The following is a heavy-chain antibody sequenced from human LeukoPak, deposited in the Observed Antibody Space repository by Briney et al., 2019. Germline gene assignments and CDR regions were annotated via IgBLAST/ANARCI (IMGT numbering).Heavy chain of an antibody. Sequence: PGGSLRLSCVASGFTFTNFAFHWVRQSPAKGLEWVAVISYDGSDTFYPDSVKGRFTVSRDKSKNTVSLQMTSLREEDTALYYCAKGPTGTAYSTPAHWGQGTLVIVSS. J-gene: IGHJ4*02. V-gene: IGHV3-30*18. D-gene: IGHD1-1*01. CDR2: ISYDGSDT. CDR3: AKGPTGTAYSTPAH. CDR1: GFTFTNFA.